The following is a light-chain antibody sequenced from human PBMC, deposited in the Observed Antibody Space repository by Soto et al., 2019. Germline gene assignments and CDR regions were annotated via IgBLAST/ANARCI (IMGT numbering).Light chain of an antibody. J-gene: IGKJ5*01. CDR2: GAS. V-gene: IGKV3-15*01. CDR1: QSVSSN. CDR3: QQYNNWST. Sequence: EIVMTHSPATLSVSPWERATLSCRASQSVSSNLAWYQQKPGQAPRLLIYGASTRATGIPARFSGSGSGTEFTLTISSLQSEDFAVYYCQQYNNWSTFGQGTRLEIK.